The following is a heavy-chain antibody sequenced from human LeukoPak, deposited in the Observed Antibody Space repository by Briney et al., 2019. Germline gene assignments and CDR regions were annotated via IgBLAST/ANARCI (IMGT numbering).Heavy chain of an antibody. D-gene: IGHD4-17*01. V-gene: IGHV4-59*01. CDR1: GGSISYYY. CDR2: IYYSGTT. Sequence: KASETLSLTCTVSGGSISYYYWSWIRQSPGKGLEWIGYIYYSGTTNYNPSLKSRVTISVDTSKKQFSLQLRSVTAADTAVYFCAREDPQTTVPEGMDVWGQGTTVTVSS. CDR3: AREDPQTTVPEGMDV. J-gene: IGHJ6*02.